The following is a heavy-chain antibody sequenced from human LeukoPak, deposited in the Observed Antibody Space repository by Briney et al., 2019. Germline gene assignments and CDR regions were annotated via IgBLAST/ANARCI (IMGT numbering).Heavy chain of an antibody. J-gene: IGHJ4*02. D-gene: IGHD3-22*01. Sequence: SVKVSCKTSGGTFINYSINWVRQAPGQGLQWMGKIIPIYGSTDYAQKFQGRVTFTADKSTNTAYMELSSLRSEGTAVYFCARDNYYGSAGFFHFWGQGTMVTVSS. CDR3: ARDNYYGSAGFFHF. V-gene: IGHV1-69*06. CDR1: GGTFINYS. CDR2: IIPIYGST.